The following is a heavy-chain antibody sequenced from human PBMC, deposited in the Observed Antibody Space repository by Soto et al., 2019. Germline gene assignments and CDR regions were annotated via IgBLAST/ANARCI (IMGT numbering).Heavy chain of an antibody. CDR1: GYTFTSYA. D-gene: IGHD3-10*01. CDR2: INAGNGNT. Sequence: GASVKVSCKASGYTFTSYAMHSVRQAPGQRLESMGWINAGNGNTKYSQTFQGRLTITRHTSARPAYMELRRVRSVDTAVYYCARDFFEKFGAGESYYYYYMVVWGKGTTVTVSS. V-gene: IGHV1-3*01. J-gene: IGHJ6*03. CDR3: ARDFFEKFGAGESYYYYYMVV.